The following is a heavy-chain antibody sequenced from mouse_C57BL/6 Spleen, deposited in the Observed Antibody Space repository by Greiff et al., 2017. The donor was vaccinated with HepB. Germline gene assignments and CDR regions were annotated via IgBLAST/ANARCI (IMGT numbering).Heavy chain of an antibody. D-gene: IGHD1-1*01. V-gene: IGHV5-17*01. CDR2: ISSGSSTI. CDR3: ARRYYGSYWYFDD. Sequence: EVQLVESGGGLVKPGGSLKLSCAASGFTFSDYGMHWVRQAPEKGLEWVAYISSGSSTIYYADTVKGRFTIARDNAENTLFLQMTSLRSEDTAVYDCARRYYGSYWYFDDWGTGTTVTVSS. J-gene: IGHJ1*03. CDR1: GFTFSDYG.